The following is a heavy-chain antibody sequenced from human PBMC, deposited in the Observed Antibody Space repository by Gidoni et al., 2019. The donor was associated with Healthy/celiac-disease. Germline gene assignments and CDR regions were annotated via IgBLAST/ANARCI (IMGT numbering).Heavy chain of an antibody. Sequence: QVQLVESGGGVVQPGRSLRLSCSASGFTFSSYVMHWVRQAPGKGLEWVAGISYDGSNKYYADSVKGRFTISRDNSKNTLFLQMNSLRAEDTAVYYCARGAQDLVGATTPYYYYGMDVWGQGTTVTVSS. V-gene: IGHV3-30-3*01. CDR1: GFTFSSYV. D-gene: IGHD1-26*01. CDR3: ARGAQDLVGATTPYYYYGMDV. J-gene: IGHJ6*02. CDR2: ISYDGSNK.